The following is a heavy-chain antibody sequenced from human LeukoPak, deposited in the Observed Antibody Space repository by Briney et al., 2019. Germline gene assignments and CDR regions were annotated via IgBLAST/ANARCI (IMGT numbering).Heavy chain of an antibody. CDR2: IIPILGIA. Sequence: GASVKVSCKASGGTFSSYAISWVRQAPGQGLEWMGRIIPILGIANYAQKFQGRVTITADKSTSTAYMELSSLRSEDTAVYYCARFPSGGGDNDFWSGYPTIAFDYWGQGTLVTVSS. CDR3: ARFPSGGGDNDFWSGYPTIAFDY. CDR1: GGTFSSYA. V-gene: IGHV1-69*04. D-gene: IGHD3-3*01. J-gene: IGHJ4*02.